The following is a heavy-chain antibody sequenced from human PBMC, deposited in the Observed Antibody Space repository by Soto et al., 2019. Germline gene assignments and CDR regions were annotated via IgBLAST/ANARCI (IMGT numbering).Heavy chain of an antibody. Sequence: ASVQVSCKASGYTFTSYYMHWVRQAPGQGLEWMGIINPSGGSTSYAQKFQGRVTMTRDTSTSTVYMELSSLRSEDTAVYYCARDIRITIFGVVPPMDVWGQGTTVTVSS. V-gene: IGHV1-46*01. CDR2: INPSGGST. CDR3: ARDIRITIFGVVPPMDV. D-gene: IGHD3-3*01. J-gene: IGHJ6*02. CDR1: GYTFTSYY.